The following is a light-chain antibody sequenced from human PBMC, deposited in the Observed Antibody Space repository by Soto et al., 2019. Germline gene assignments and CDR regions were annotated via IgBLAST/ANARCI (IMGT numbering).Light chain of an antibody. CDR3: SSYTRSSLYV. CDR2: DVS. V-gene: IGLV2-14*01. CDR1: SSDVGGYNY. Sequence: QSALTQPASVSGSPGQSITISCTGTSSDVGGYNYVSWYQQHPGKVPKLMIYDVSNRPSGVSNRFSGSKSGNTASLTISGLQDDDEADYYCSSYTRSSLYVFGTGTKVTVL. J-gene: IGLJ1*01.